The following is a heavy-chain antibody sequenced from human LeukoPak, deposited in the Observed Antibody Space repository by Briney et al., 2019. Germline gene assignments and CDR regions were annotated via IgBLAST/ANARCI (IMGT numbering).Heavy chain of an antibody. J-gene: IGHJ6*02. Sequence: GASVKVSCKASGYTFTSYDINWVRQATGQGLEWMGWMNPNSGNTGYAQKFQGRVTMTRNTSISTAYVELSSLRSEDTAVYYCARGFRSSSWFPFVKPGGMDVWGQGTTVTVSS. CDR1: GYTFTSYD. CDR3: ARGFRSSSWFPFVKPGGMDV. V-gene: IGHV1-8*01. D-gene: IGHD6-13*01. CDR2: MNPNSGNT.